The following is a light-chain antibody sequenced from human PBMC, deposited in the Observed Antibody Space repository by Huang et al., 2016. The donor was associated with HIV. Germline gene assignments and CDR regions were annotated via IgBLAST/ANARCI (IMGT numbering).Light chain of an antibody. CDR3: LQHKACHWPT. CDR2: GVS. J-gene: IGKJ1*01. V-gene: IGKV1-17*03. CDR1: QDIFNY. Sequence: DIQMTQSPSVMSAAVGDRVTITCRANQDIFNYLAWFQQKPGSVPKRLIYGVSSLQSGVPSRFSGSGSGTEFTLTISGLQPEDFATYYGLQHKACHWPTFGQGTQVEV.